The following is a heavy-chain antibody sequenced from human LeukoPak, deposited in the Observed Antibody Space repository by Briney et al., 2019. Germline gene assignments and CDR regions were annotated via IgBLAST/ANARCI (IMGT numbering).Heavy chain of an antibody. V-gene: IGHV3-9*01. CDR3: AKDMYSSSWVFDY. Sequence: PGRSLRLSCAASGFTFDDYAMHWVRQAPGKGLEWVSGISWNSGSIGYADSVKGRFTISRDNAKNSLYLQMNSLRAEDTALYYCAKDMYSSSWVFDYWGQGTLVTVSS. CDR1: GFTFDDYA. J-gene: IGHJ4*02. CDR2: ISWNSGSI. D-gene: IGHD6-13*01.